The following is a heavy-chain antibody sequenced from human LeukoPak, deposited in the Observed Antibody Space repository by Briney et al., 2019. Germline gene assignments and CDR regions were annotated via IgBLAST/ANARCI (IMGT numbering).Heavy chain of an antibody. CDR3: ARPSGYTYNWLDIFDI. CDR1: GFTFSSYD. D-gene: IGHD5-18*01. J-gene: IGHJ3*02. Sequence: GGSLRLSCAASGFTFSSYDMHWVRQATGKGLEWVSAIGTAGDTYYPGSVKGRFTISRENAKNSLYLQMNSLRAEDTALYYCARPSGYTYNWLDIFDIWGQGTMVTVSS. V-gene: IGHV3-13*01. CDR2: IGTAGDT.